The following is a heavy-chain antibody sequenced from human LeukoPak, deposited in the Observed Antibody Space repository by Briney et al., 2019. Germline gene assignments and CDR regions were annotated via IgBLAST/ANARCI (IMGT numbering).Heavy chain of an antibody. CDR2: INPNSGGT. V-gene: IGHV1-2*02. CDR1: GYTFTGYY. J-gene: IGHJ5*02. CDR3: ARETCSSTSCYTEDNWFDP. Sequence: GASVKVSCKASGYTFTGYYMHWVRQAPGQGLEWMGWINPNSGGTNYAQKFQGRVTMTRDTSISTAYMELSRLRSDDTAVYYCARETCSSTSCYTEDNWFDPWGQGTLVTVSS. D-gene: IGHD2-2*02.